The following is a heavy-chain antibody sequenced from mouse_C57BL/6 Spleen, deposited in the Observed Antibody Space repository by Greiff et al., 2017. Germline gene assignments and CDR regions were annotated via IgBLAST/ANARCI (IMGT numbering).Heavy chain of an antibody. V-gene: IGHV5-4*01. CDR2: ISDGGSYT. J-gene: IGHJ4*01. D-gene: IGHD1-1*02. CDR3: ARDRGNYAMDY. CDR1: GFTFSSYA. Sequence: EVKLVESGGGLVKPGGSLKLSCAASGFTFSSYAMSWVRQTPEKRLAWVATISDGGSYTYYPNNVKGRFTISRDNAKNNLYLQMSHLKSEDTAMXYCARDRGNYAMDYWGQGTSVTVSS.